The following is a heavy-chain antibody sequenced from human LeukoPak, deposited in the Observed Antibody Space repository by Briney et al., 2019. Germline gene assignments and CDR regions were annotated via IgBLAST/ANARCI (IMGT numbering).Heavy chain of an antibody. D-gene: IGHD1-7*01. J-gene: IGHJ6*03. CDR2: IRYDGSNK. CDR3: AKTGTSIRGASRYYYYMDV. V-gene: IGHV3-30*02. CDR1: GFTFSSYG. Sequence: GGSLRLSCAASGFTFSSYGMHWVRQAPGKGLEWVAFIRYDGSNKYYADSVKGRFTISRDNSKNTLYLQMNSLRAEDTAVYYCAKTGTSIRGASRYYYYMDVWGKGTTVTVSS.